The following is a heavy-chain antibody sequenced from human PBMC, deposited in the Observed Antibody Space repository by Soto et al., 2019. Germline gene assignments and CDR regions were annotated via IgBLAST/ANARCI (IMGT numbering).Heavy chain of an antibody. CDR1: GGSISSGGYS. J-gene: IGHJ5*02. D-gene: IGHD1-26*01. Sequence: SETLSLTCAVSGGSISSGGYSWSWIRQPPGKGLEWIGYIYHSGSTYYNPSLKSRVTISVDRSKNQFSLKLSSVTAADTAVYYCARGGGSTKRNWFDPWGQGTLVTVSS. CDR3: ARGGGSTKRNWFDP. V-gene: IGHV4-30-2*01. CDR2: IYHSGST.